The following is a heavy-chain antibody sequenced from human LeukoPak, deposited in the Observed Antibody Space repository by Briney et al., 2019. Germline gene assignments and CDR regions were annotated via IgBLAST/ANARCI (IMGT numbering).Heavy chain of an antibody. CDR1: GFIFSTYW. J-gene: IGHJ4*02. V-gene: IGHV3-74*01. CDR3: VRGGVDI. Sequence: PGGSLRLSCAASGFIFSTYWMHWVRQAPGKGLVWVSRINGDGSTTTYADSVKGRFTISRDNAKNTLYLQMNSLRAEDMAVYYCVRGGVDIWGQGNLVTVSS. D-gene: IGHD3-9*01. CDR2: INGDGSTT.